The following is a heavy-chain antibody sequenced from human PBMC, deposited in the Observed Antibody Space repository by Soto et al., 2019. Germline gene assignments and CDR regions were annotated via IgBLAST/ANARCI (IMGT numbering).Heavy chain of an antibody. CDR1: GFSFSSYA. Sequence: GGSLRLSCAASGFSFSSYAMHWVRQAPGKGLEWVAVISYDGSNKYYADSVKGRFTISRDNSKNTLYLQMNSLRAEDTAVYYCARESVGATISDALDIWGQGTMVTVSS. CDR2: ISYDGSNK. CDR3: ARESVGATISDALDI. J-gene: IGHJ3*02. V-gene: IGHV3-30-3*01. D-gene: IGHD1-26*01.